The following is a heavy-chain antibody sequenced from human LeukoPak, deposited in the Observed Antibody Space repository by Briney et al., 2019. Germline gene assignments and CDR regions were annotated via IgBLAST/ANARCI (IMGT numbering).Heavy chain of an antibody. CDR1: GGTFSSYA. D-gene: IGHD3-10*01. Sequence: GASVKVSCKASGGTFSSYAISWVRQAPGQGLEWMGGIIPIFGTANYAQKFRGRVTITADKSTSTAYMELSSLRSEDTAVYYCARSITMVRGIEAHFDYWGQGTLVTVSS. CDR3: ARSITMVRGIEAHFDY. CDR2: IIPIFGTA. V-gene: IGHV1-69*06. J-gene: IGHJ4*02.